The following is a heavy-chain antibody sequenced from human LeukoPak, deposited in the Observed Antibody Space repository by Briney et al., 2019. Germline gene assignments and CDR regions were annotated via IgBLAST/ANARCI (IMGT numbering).Heavy chain of an antibody. CDR3: AKLQGTYDFWSGSRTCWMDPECYMDV. CDR1: GFTFRSYG. Sequence: GGSLRLSCAASGFTFRSYGMHSVREAPRKRLWWVAFIRYDGSNKYYADSVKGRFTISRDNSKNTLYLQMDSLRAEDTAVYYCAKLQGTYDFWSGSRTCWMDPECYMDVWGKGTTVTVSS. CDR2: IRYDGSNK. D-gene: IGHD3-3*01. J-gene: IGHJ6*03. V-gene: IGHV3-30*02.